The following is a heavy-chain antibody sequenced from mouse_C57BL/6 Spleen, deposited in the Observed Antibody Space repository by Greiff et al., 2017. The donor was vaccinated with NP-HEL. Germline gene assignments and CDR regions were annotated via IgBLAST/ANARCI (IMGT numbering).Heavy chain of an antibody. CDR3: ARYGKAMDY. CDR2: IRNKANGYTT. J-gene: IGHJ4*01. CDR1: GFTFTDYY. D-gene: IGHD2-1*01. Sequence: EVQLVESGGGLVQPGGSLSLSCAASGFTFTDYYMSWVRQPPGKALEWLGFIRNKANGYTTEYSASVKGRFTISRDNSQSILYLQVNALRAEDTATYYGARYGKAMDYWGQGTSVTVSS. V-gene: IGHV7-3*01.